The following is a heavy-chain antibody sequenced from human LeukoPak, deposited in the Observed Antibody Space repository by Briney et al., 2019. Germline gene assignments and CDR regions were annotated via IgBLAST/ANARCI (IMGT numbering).Heavy chain of an antibody. V-gene: IGHV3-7*01. D-gene: IGHD1-26*01. Sequence: GGSLRLSCTSSKFIFSSYWMSWVRQAPGKGLEWVANVKQDGSERYYVDSVKGRFTISRDNSKNTLYLQMNSLRAEDTAVYYCASPPLFSGSSNYWGQGTLVTVSS. J-gene: IGHJ4*02. CDR1: KFIFSSYW. CDR3: ASPPLFSGSSNY. CDR2: VKQDGSER.